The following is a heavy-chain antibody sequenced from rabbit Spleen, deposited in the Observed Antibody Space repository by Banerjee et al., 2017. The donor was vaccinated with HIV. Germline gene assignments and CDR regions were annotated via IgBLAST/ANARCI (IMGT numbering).Heavy chain of an antibody. V-gene: IGHV1S40*01. CDR3: ARDAGSGHYIDAYFDL. D-gene: IGHD8-1*01. Sequence: QSLEESGGDLVKPGASLTLTCIASGVSFSGDSYMCWVRQAPGKGLEWIACINIVTGKDVYATWAKGRFIMSRTSSTTVTLQMTSLTVADTATYFCARDAGSGHYIDAYFDLWVPGTLVTVS. CDR1: GVSFSGDSY. J-gene: IGHJ4*01. CDR2: INIVTGKD.